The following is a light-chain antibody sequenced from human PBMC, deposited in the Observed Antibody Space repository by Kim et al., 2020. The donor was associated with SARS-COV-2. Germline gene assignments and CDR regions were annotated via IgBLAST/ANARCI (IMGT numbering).Light chain of an antibody. J-gene: IGKJ2*02. Sequence: PGEGATLSCRASQSVSTNLAWYQQKPGQAPRLLIYGASTRATGIPPRFSGSGSGTEFTLTISSLQSEDFAVYYCQQFHNWPLMCTFGQGTKLEI. CDR1: QSVSTN. CDR3: QQFHNWPLMCT. CDR2: GAS. V-gene: IGKV3-15*01.